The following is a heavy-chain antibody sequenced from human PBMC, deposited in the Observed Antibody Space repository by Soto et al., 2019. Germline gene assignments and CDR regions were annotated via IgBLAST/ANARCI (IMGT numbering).Heavy chain of an antibody. CDR1: GGTFSSYA. D-gene: IGHD3-3*01. V-gene: IGHV1-69*13. J-gene: IGHJ5*02. Sequence: GASVRVSCKASGGTFSSYAISWVRQAPGQGLEWMGGIIPIFGTANYAQKFQGRVTITADESTSTAYMELSSLRSEDTAVYYCARTIYYDFWSGYNWFDPWGQGTLVTVS. CDR2: IIPIFGTA. CDR3: ARTIYYDFWSGYNWFDP.